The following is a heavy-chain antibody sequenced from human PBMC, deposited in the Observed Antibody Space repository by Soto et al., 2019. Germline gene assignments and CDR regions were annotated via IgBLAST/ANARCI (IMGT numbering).Heavy chain of an antibody. CDR2: ISGSGGST. Sequence: GGSLRLSCAASGFTFSSYAMSWVRQAPGKGLEWVSAISGSGGSTYYADSVKGRFTISRDNSKNTLYLQMNSLRAEDTAVYYCAKVKTPEQQLVPSYFDEWAQRTLVTVSS. J-gene: IGHJ4*02. CDR1: GFTFSSYA. CDR3: AKVKTPEQQLVPSYFDE. D-gene: IGHD6-13*01. V-gene: IGHV3-23*01.